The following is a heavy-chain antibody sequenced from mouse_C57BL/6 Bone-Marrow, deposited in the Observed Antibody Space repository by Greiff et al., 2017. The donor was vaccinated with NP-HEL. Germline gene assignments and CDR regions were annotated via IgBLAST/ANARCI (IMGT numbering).Heavy chain of an antibody. Sequence: ASGYTFTSYWMHWVKQRPGQGLEWIGNINPSNGGTNYNEKFKSKATLTVDKSSSTAYMQLSSLTSEDSAVYYCARWGYYGSSYWFAYWGQGTLVTVSA. CDR1: GYTFTSYW. D-gene: IGHD1-1*01. V-gene: IGHV1-53*01. CDR2: INPSNGGT. CDR3: ARWGYYGSSYWFAY. J-gene: IGHJ3*01.